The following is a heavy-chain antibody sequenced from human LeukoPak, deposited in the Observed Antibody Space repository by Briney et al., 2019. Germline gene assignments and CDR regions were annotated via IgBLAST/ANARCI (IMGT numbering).Heavy chain of an antibody. CDR1: GFSFSNYG. CDR3: ARGGSARPDY. J-gene: IGHJ4*02. Sequence: GGSLRLSCAASGFSFSNYGMNWVRQAPGKGLEWVSYISSSSTNINYADSVRGRFTISRDNAKNSLYLHMDRLRVEDMAVYYCARGGSARPDYWGQGTLVTVSS. CDR2: ISSSSTNI. V-gene: IGHV3-21*01. D-gene: IGHD6-6*01.